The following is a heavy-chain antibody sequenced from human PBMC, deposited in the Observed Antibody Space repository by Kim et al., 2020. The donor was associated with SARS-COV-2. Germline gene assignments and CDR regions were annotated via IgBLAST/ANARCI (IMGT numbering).Heavy chain of an antibody. CDR1: GFTFSNAW. CDR3: TTTQDIVVVVVDY. J-gene: IGHJ4*02. Sequence: GGSLRLSCAASGFTFSNAWMSWVRQAPGKGLEWVGRIKSKTDGGTTDYAAPVKGRFTISRDDSKNTLYLQMNSLKTEDTAVYYCTTTQDIVVVVVDYWGQGTLVTVSS. CDR2: IKSKTDGGTT. D-gene: IGHD2-15*01. V-gene: IGHV3-15*01.